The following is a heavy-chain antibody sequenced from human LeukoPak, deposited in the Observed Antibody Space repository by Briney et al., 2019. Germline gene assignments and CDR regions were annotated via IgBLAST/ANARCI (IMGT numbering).Heavy chain of an antibody. V-gene: IGHV1-24*01. J-gene: IGHJ4*02. CDR3: ATAGDSSGYYYDY. D-gene: IGHD3-22*01. CDR2: FDPEDGET. Sequence: ASVKVSCKASGYTFISYYMHWVRQAPGKGLEWMGGFDPEDGETIYAQKFQGRVTMTEDTSTDTAYMELSSLRSEDTAVYYCATAGDSSGYYYDYWGQGTLVTVSS. CDR1: GYTFISYY.